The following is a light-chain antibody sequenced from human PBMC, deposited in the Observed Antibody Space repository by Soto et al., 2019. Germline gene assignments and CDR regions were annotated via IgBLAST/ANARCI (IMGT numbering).Light chain of an antibody. CDR1: QSISSY. CDR2: AAS. CDR3: QQSYSGPLT. Sequence: DIQMTQSPSSLSASVGDIVSITCLASQSISSYLNWYQQKPGKAPKVLIYAASSLQSGVPSRFSGIGSGTDFTLSISSLQPEDFATYYCQQSYSGPLTFGGGTKVDIK. J-gene: IGKJ4*01. V-gene: IGKV1-39*01.